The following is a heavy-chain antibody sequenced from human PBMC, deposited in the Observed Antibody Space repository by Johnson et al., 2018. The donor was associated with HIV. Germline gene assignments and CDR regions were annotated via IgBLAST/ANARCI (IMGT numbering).Heavy chain of an antibody. CDR1: GFTFSSYG. CDR3: AMPSMVQGGPDAFDI. D-gene: IGHD3-10*01. CDR2: IRYDGSNK. V-gene: IGHV3-30*02. Sequence: QVQLVESGGGVVQPGGSLRLSCAASGFTFSSYGMHWVRQAPGKGLEWVAFIRYDGSNKYYADSVKGRFTISRYNSKNTLYLQMNSLRAEDTAVYYCAMPSMVQGGPDAFDIWGQGTMVTVSS. J-gene: IGHJ3*02.